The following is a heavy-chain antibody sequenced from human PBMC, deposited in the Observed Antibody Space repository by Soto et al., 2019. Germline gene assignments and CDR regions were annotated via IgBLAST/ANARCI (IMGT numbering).Heavy chain of an antibody. D-gene: IGHD3-22*01. CDR2: ISKDGGLQ. CDR1: VFTFSNYC. V-gene: IGHV3-30*03. J-gene: IGHJ3*01. CDR3: ARETHSSGYGSYFAV. Sequence: PGGSLRLSCAASVFTFSNYCMHLVRQGPGKGLEWVAVISKDGGLQFYADSVKGRFTISRDNSKNTLRMQMNSLRAEDTAVYYCARETHSSGYGSYFAVWGPGTMVTVSS.